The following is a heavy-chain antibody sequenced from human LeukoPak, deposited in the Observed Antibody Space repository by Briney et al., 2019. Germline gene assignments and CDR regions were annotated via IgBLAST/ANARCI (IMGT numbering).Heavy chain of an antibody. D-gene: IGHD4-17*01. Sequence: SETLSLTCTVSGGSISSYYWSWIRQPPGKGLEWIGYIYYSGSTNYNPSLKSRVTISVDTSKNQFSLKLSSVTAADTAVYYCARGGNYGDYRVDYWGQGTLVTVSS. J-gene: IGHJ4*02. CDR2: IYYSGST. V-gene: IGHV4-59*01. CDR3: ARGGNYGDYRVDY. CDR1: GGSISSYY.